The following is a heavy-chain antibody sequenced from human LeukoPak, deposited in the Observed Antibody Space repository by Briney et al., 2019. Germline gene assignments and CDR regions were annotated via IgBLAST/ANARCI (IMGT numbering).Heavy chain of an antibody. V-gene: IGHV4-59*08. D-gene: IGHD6-19*01. CDR3: ARLSGLYRPVHFDY. CDR2: IYYSGST. CDR1: GGSISSYY. J-gene: IGHJ4*02. Sequence: SETLSLTCTVAGGSISSYYWSWIRQPPGKGLEWIGYIYYSGSTNYNPSLKSRVTISVDTSKNQFSLKLSSVTAADTAVYYCARLSGLYRPVHFDYWGQGTLVTVSS.